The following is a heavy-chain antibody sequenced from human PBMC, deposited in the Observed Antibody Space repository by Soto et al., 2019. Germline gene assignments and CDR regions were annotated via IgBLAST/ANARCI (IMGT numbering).Heavy chain of an antibody. Sequence: SVKVSCKASGGTFSSYAISWVRQAPGQGLEWMGGIIPIFSTANYAQKFQGRVTITADESTSTAYMELSSLRSEDTAVYYCARPVATTSDYFDYWGQGTLVTVSS. D-gene: IGHD5-12*01. J-gene: IGHJ4*02. CDR1: GGTFSSYA. CDR2: IIPIFSTA. CDR3: ARPVATTSDYFDY. V-gene: IGHV1-69*13.